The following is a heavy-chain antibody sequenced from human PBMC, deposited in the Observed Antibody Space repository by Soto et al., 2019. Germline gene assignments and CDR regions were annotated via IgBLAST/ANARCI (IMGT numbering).Heavy chain of an antibody. D-gene: IGHD3-10*01. CDR1: GGSITSGGFS. CDR2: IFQSGSP. J-gene: IGHJ4*02. CDR3: ARVRSGLGGIDY. Sequence: QLQLQESGSGLVKPSQTLSLTCAVSGGSITSGGFSWSWIRQPPGKGLEWIGYIFQSGSPSYTPSLTCRVTISVERSKNQFFLMLSSVTASGTAVYFCARVRSGLGGIDYWGQGTLVTVSS. V-gene: IGHV4-30-2*01.